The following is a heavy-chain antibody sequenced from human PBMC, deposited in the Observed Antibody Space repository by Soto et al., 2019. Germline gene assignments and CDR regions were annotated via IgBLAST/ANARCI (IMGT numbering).Heavy chain of an antibody. CDR2: ISGTTEST. V-gene: IGHV3-23*01. CDR3: AKDFRDFESGSYPPIWFDP. CDR1: GFTFSIYG. D-gene: IGHD3-10*01. J-gene: IGHJ5*02. Sequence: GGSLRLSCAASGFTFSIYGMNWVRQAPGKGLEWVSGISGTTESTYYADSVRGRFTISRDTSKNTLFLQMNNLRAEDTAVYYCAKDFRDFESGSYPPIWFDPWGQGTLVTVSS.